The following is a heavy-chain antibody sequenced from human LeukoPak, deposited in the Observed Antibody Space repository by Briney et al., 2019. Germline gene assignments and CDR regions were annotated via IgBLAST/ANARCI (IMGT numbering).Heavy chain of an antibody. D-gene: IGHD3-10*01. CDR1: GFTFSSYG. V-gene: IGHV3-23*01. Sequence: GGSLRLSCAASGFTFSSYGMSWVRQAPGKGLEWVSAISGSGGSTYYADSVKGRFTISRDNSKNTLYLQMNSLRAEDTVVYYCAKDRGVWFGESGPNYFDYWGQGTLVTVSS. CDR3: AKDRGVWFGESGPNYFDY. CDR2: ISGSGGST. J-gene: IGHJ4*02.